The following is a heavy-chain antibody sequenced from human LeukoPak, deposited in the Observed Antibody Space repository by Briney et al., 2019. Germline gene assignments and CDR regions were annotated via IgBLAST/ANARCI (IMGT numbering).Heavy chain of an antibody. V-gene: IGHV4-59*01. Sequence: SETLSLTCTVSGGSISSYYWSWIRQPPGKGLEWIGYIYYSGSTNYNPSLKSRVTISVDTSKNQFSLKLSSVTAADTAVYYCAGGSSGSHYRFYAFDIWGQGTMVTVSS. CDR3: AGGSSGSHYRFYAFDI. J-gene: IGHJ3*02. CDR2: IYYSGST. D-gene: IGHD3-10*01. CDR1: GGSISSYY.